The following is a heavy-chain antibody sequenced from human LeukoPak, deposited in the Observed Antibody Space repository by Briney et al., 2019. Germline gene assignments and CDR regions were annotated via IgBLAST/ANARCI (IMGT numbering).Heavy chain of an antibody. D-gene: IGHD4-23*01. CDR1: GFTFEDYG. V-gene: IGHV3-20*04. CDR2: INWNGIIK. Sequence: PGGSLRLSCAVSGFTFEDYGMSWVRQGPGKGLEWVAGINWNGIIKRYGDSVRGRFTISRDDSKNTLYLQMNSLRAEDTAVYYCVRRAGGYSHPYGYWGQGTLVTVSS. J-gene: IGHJ4*02. CDR3: VRRAGGYSHPYGY.